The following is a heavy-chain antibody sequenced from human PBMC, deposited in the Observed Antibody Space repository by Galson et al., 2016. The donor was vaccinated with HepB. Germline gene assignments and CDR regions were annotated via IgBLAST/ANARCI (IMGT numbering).Heavy chain of an antibody. CDR1: GASFSGYY. J-gene: IGHJ5*02. D-gene: IGHD6-19*01. Sequence: ETLSLTCVVYGASFSGYYWSWIRQPPGKGLEWIGAINHSGSTNYNPSLKSRVTISVDASKNHFFLKVSSVTAADTAVYYCTRGGSGWYDRNWFDPWGQGTLVTVSS. CDR2: INHSGST. CDR3: TRGGSGWYDRNWFDP. V-gene: IGHV4-34*01.